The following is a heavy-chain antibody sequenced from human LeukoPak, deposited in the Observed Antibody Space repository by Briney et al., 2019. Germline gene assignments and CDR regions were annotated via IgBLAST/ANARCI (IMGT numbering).Heavy chain of an antibody. V-gene: IGHV4-34*01. D-gene: IGHD3-10*01. Sequence: SETLSLTCAVYGGSFSGYYWRWIRQPPGKGLEWVGEINHSGSTNYNPSLKSRVTISVDTSKKQFSLKLSSVTAADTAVYYCASVLLWFGEDNWFGPWGQGTLVTVSS. J-gene: IGHJ5*02. CDR2: INHSGST. CDR3: ASVLLWFGEDNWFGP. CDR1: GGSFSGYY.